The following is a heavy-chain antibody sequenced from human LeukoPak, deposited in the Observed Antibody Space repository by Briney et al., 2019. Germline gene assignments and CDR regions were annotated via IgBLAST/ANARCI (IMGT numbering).Heavy chain of an antibody. CDR1: GYTFTVYY. J-gene: IGHJ4*02. D-gene: IGHD6-13*01. Sequence: SCKASGYTFTVYYMHWVRQAPGKGLEWVAVISYDGSNKYYADSVKGRFTISRDNSKNTLYLQMNSLRAEDTAVYYCAKDNGKGFKSSSWGGYFDYWGQGTLVTVSS. CDR3: AKDNGKGFKSSSWGGYFDY. V-gene: IGHV3-30*18. CDR2: ISYDGSNK.